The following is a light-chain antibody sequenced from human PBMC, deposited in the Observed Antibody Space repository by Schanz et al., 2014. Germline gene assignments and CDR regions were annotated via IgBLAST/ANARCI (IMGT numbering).Light chain of an antibody. CDR1: HSVSSY. CDR3: HQYGTSWWT. J-gene: IGKJ1*01. CDR2: DAS. Sequence: EIVLTQSPATLSLSPGERATLSCRASHSVSSYLAWYQQKPGQAPRLLIYDASNRATGIPARFSGSGSGTDFTLTISSLEPEDSAVYYCHQYGTSWWTFGQGTKVEVK. V-gene: IGKV3-11*01.